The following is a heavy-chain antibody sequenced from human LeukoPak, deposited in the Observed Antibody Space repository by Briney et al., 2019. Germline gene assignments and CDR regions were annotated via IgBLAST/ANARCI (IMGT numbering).Heavy chain of an antibody. J-gene: IGHJ4*02. D-gene: IGHD2-2*02. CDR3: TTDPFRGYCSSTSCYKDLDY. V-gene: IGHV3-15*01. CDR2: IKSKTDGGTT. Sequence: NSGGSLRLSCAASGFTFSNAWMSWVRQAPGKGLEWVGHIKSKTDGGTTDYAAPVKGRFTISRDDSKNTLYLQMNSLKTEDTAVYYCTTDPFRGYCSSTSCYKDLDYWGQGTLVTVSS. CDR1: GFTFSNAW.